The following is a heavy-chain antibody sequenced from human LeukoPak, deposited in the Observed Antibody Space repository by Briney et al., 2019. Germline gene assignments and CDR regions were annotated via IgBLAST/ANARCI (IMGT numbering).Heavy chain of an antibody. V-gene: IGHV1-8*02. Sequence: ASVKVSCKASGYTFTSYGTSWVRQATGQGLEWMGWMNPNSGNTGYAQKFQGRVTMTRNTSISTAYMELSSLRSEDTAVYYCARDYSSSWWYNWFDPWGQGTLVTVSS. J-gene: IGHJ5*02. CDR2: MNPNSGNT. D-gene: IGHD6-13*01. CDR1: GYTFTSYG. CDR3: ARDYSSSWWYNWFDP.